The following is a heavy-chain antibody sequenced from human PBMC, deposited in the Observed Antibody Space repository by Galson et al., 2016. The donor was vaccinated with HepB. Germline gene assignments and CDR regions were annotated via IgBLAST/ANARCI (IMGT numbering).Heavy chain of an antibody. CDR1: GGSFSAYY. V-gene: IGHV4-34*01. CDR2: INHSGGT. CDR3: VRKAPGYHDL. Sequence: SETLSLTCGVYGGSFSAYYWSWIRQPPGKGLEWIGEINHSGGTNYNPSLKSRVTISVDTSKNQFSLKVSSVTAADTAVYYCVRKAPGYHDLWGQGTLVTVSS. D-gene: IGHD5-18*01. J-gene: IGHJ5*02.